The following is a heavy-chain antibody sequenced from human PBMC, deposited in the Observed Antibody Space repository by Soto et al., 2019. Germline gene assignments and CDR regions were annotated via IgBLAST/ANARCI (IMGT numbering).Heavy chain of an antibody. CDR3: ARVVDYYDPYYYYGMDV. V-gene: IGHV5-51*01. Sequence: GESLKISCKGSGYSFTSYWIGWVRQLPGKGLEWMRIIYPGDSDTRYSPSFQGQVTISADKSISTAYLQWNSLRAEDTAVYYCARVVDYYDPYYYYGMDVGGQETTFTVSS. CDR1: GYSFTSYW. J-gene: IGHJ6*02. D-gene: IGHD3-22*01. CDR2: IYPGDSDT.